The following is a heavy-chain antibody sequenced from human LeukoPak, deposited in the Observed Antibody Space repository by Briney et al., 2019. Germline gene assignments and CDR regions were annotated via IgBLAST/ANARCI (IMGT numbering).Heavy chain of an antibody. CDR1: GGSISSYY. V-gene: IGHV4-59*12. Sequence: PSETLSLTCTVSGGSISSYYWSWIRQPPGKGLEWIGYIYYSGSTNYNPSLKSRVTILVDTSKNQSSLKLSSVTAADTAVYYCARRRSGYDHGKYYYYYYMDVWGKGTTVTISS. CDR2: IYYSGST. D-gene: IGHD5-12*01. CDR3: ARRRSGYDHGKYYYYYYMDV. J-gene: IGHJ6*03.